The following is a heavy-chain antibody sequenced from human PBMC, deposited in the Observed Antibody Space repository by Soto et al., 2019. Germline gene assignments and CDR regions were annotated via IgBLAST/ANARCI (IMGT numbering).Heavy chain of an antibody. CDR2: INHSGST. CDR3: ARGRYGSGSYSQRPRFDY. J-gene: IGHJ4*02. V-gene: IGHV4-34*01. Sequence: QVQLQQWGAGLLKPSETLSLTCAVYGGSFSGYYWSWIRQPPGKGLEWIGEINHSGSTNYNPSLKIRVTISVDTSKNQLSLKLSSVTAADTAVYYCARGRYGSGSYSQRPRFDYWGQGTLVTVAS. D-gene: IGHD3-10*01. CDR1: GGSFSGYY.